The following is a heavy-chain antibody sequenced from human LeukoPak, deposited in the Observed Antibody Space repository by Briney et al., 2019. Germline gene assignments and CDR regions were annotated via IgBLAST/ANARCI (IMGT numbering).Heavy chain of an antibody. CDR3: ARVAGDFIVGATTDY. Sequence: GGSLRLSCAASGFTFSSYSMNWVRQAPGKGLEWVSSISSSSSYIYYADSVKGRFTISRDNAKNSLYLQMSSLRAEDTAVYYCARVAGDFIVGATTDYWGQGTLVTVSS. CDR2: ISSSSSYI. CDR1: GFTFSSYS. J-gene: IGHJ4*02. V-gene: IGHV3-21*01. D-gene: IGHD1-26*01.